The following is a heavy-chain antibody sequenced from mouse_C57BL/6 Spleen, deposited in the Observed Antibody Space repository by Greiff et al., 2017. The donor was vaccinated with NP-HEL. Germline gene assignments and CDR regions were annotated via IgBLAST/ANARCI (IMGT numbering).Heavy chain of an antibody. Sequence: QVQLQQPGAELVMPGASVKLSCKASGYTFTSYWMHWVKQRPGQGLEWIGEIDPSDRYTNYNQKFKGKSTLTVDKSSSTAYMQLSSLTSEDSAVYYCASLHYYGSSPWFAYWGQGTLVTVSA. CDR1: GYTFTSYW. CDR3: ASLHYYGSSPWFAY. V-gene: IGHV1-69*01. J-gene: IGHJ3*01. CDR2: IDPSDRYT. D-gene: IGHD1-1*01.